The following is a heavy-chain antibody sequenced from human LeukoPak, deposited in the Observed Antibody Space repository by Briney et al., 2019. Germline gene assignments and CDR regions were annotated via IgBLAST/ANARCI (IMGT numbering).Heavy chain of an antibody. V-gene: IGHV3-66*04. Sequence: GGSLRLSCAASGFTVSTNYMSWVRQAPGKGLEWVSVIYSGGIAYYAASVKGRFTISRDNSKSTLSLQMNSLRAEDMAVYYCARHSGGDSYGYYFDYWGQGTLVTVSS. CDR1: GFTVSTNY. J-gene: IGHJ4*02. CDR2: IYSGGIA. D-gene: IGHD2-21*01. CDR3: ARHSGGDSYGYYFDY.